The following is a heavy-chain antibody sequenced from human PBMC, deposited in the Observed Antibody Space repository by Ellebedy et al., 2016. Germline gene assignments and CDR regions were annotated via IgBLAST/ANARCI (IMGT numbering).Heavy chain of an antibody. V-gene: IGHV5-51*01. Sequence: GESLKISCKASGYTFTTYWIGWVRQMPGKGLEYMGIIYPADSDTRYSPSFQGQVTISADKSISTAYLHWSSLKASDTAMYYCARQVCSTSCYYPLLITDYWGQGTLVTVSS. CDR1: GYTFTTYW. J-gene: IGHJ4*02. CDR2: IYPADSDT. CDR3: ARQVCSTSCYYPLLITDY. D-gene: IGHD2-2*01.